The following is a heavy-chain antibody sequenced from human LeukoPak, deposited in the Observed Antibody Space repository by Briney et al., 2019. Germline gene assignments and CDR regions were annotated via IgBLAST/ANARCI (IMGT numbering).Heavy chain of an antibody. CDR1: GGSFSGYY. V-gene: IGHV4-34*01. CDR3: ARDHSSSWAY. CDR2: INHSGST. Sequence: SETLSLTCAVYGGSFSGYYRSWIRQPPGKGLEWIGEINHSGSTNYNPSLKSRVTISVDTSKNQSSLKLSSVTAADTAVYYCARDHSSSWAYWGQGTLVTVSS. D-gene: IGHD6-13*01. J-gene: IGHJ4*02.